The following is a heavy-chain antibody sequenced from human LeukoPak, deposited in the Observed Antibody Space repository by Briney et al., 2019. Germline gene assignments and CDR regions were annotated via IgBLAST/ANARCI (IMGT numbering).Heavy chain of an antibody. CDR3: ARVGSGYYYMDV. J-gene: IGHJ6*03. V-gene: IGHV1-18*01. CDR2: ISAYNGNT. Sequence: GASVKVSCKASGYTFTSYGISWVRQAPGQGLEWMGWISAYNGNTNYAQKLQGRVTMTTDTSTSTAYMALRNPRSDDTAVYYCARVGSGYYYMDVWGKGTTVTVSS. CDR1: GYTFTSYG. D-gene: IGHD6-19*01.